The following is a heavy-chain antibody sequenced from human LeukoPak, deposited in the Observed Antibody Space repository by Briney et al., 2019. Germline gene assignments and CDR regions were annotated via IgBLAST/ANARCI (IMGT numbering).Heavy chain of an antibody. V-gene: IGHV1-69*13. CDR2: IIPIFGTA. Sequence: SVKVSCTASGGTFSSYAISWVRQAPGQGLEWMGGIIPIFGTANYAQKFQGRVTITADESTSTAYMELSSLRSEDTAVYYCARDPGGNSGNYGMDVWGQGTTVTVSS. J-gene: IGHJ6*02. CDR1: GGTFSSYA. CDR3: ARDPGGNSGNYGMDV. D-gene: IGHD4-23*01.